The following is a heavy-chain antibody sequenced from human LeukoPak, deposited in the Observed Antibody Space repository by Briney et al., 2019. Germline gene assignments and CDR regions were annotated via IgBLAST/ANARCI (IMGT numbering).Heavy chain of an antibody. V-gene: IGHV3-11*04. CDR3: ARTSDILTAYLDY. J-gene: IGHJ4*02. CDR1: GFNFSDYY. D-gene: IGHD3-9*01. Sequence: PGGSLRLSCAASGFNFSDYYMSWIRQAPGKGLEWVSYISSSGSTIYYADSVKGRFTISRDNAKNSLYLQMNSLRAEDTAVYYCARTSDILTAYLDYWGQGTLVTVSS. CDR2: ISSSGSTI.